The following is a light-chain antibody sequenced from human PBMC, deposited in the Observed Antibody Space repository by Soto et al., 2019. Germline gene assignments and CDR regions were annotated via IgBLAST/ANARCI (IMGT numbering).Light chain of an antibody. Sequence: DIVMTQSPAILSVSLGERATLSCLASQSISDNLAWYQQRSGQAPRLLIYGASTRATGVPARFSGSWSGTEFTLTISSLQSDDYYCQQYKSWPPLTFGGGTKVE. CDR3: QQYKSWPPLT. CDR1: QSISDN. CDR2: GAS. V-gene: IGKV3-15*01. J-gene: IGKJ4*01.